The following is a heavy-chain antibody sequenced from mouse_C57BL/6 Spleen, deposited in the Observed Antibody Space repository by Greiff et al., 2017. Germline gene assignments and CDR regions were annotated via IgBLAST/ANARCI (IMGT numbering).Heavy chain of an antibody. Sequence: EVKLVESGGGLVKPGGSLKLSCAASGFTFSSYAMSWVRQTPEKRLEWVATISDGGSYTYYPDNVKGRFTISRDNAKNNLYLQMSHLKSEDTAMYYCASRATVVATDWYFDVWGTGTTVTVSS. CDR3: ASRATVVATDWYFDV. CDR1: GFTFSSYA. CDR2: ISDGGSYT. V-gene: IGHV5-4*03. J-gene: IGHJ1*03. D-gene: IGHD1-1*01.